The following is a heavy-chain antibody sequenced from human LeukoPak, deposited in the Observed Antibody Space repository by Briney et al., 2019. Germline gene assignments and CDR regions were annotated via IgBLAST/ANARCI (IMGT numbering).Heavy chain of an antibody. CDR1: GVSISSSNSY. Sequence: AETLSLTCTVSGVSISSSNSYWGWILQPPGKGLEWIGSIYYSGNTYYNASLKSQVSISIDTSKNQFSLRLTSVTAEDTAMYYCARDLKYGDSYYYYMDVWGKGTTVTVSS. D-gene: IGHD4-17*01. CDR3: ARDLKYGDSYYYYMDV. V-gene: IGHV4-39*02. J-gene: IGHJ6*03. CDR2: IYYSGNT.